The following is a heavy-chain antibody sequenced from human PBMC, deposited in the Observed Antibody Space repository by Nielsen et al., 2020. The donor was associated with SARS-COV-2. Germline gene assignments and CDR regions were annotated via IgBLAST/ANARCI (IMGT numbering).Heavy chain of an antibody. CDR1: GYTFTSYY. J-gene: IGHJ4*02. D-gene: IGHD6-13*01. CDR3: ASGGYSSPFGY. CDR2: INPSGGST. V-gene: IGHV1-46*01. Sequence: ASVKVSCKASGYTFTSYYMHWVRQAPGQGLEWMGIINPSGGSTSYAQKFQGRVTITRDTSASTAYMELSSLRSEDTAVYYCASGGYSSPFGYWGQGTLVTVSS.